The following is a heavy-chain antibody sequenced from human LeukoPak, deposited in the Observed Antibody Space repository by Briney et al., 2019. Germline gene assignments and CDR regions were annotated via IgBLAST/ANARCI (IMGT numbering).Heavy chain of an antibody. Sequence: PSETLSFTCAVYGVTFSDYSWTWLRQPPGKGLEWIGDINQSGGTNHNPSLMSRVIMSVDTTKSQISLKVNSVTAADTAIYYCARVGYSYSIDDWSRTGLGAYPTKYYYYMDVWGKGTTVTVSS. CDR1: GVTFSDYS. CDR3: ARVGYSYSIDDWSRTGLGAYPTKYYYYMDV. J-gene: IGHJ6*03. CDR2: INQSGGT. V-gene: IGHV4-34*01. D-gene: IGHD5-18*01.